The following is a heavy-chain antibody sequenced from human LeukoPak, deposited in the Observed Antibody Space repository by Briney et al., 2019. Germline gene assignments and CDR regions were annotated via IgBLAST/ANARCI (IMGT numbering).Heavy chain of an antibody. J-gene: IGHJ3*02. Sequence: GGFLRLSCAASGFTFSSYWMHWVRQAPGKGLVWVSRINSDGSSTSYADSVKGRFTISRDNAKNSLYLQMNSLRAEDTAVYYCARDWRDSSGKFPNDAFDIWGQGTMVTVSS. V-gene: IGHV3-74*01. CDR3: ARDWRDSSGKFPNDAFDI. CDR2: INSDGSST. D-gene: IGHD3-22*01. CDR1: GFTFSSYW.